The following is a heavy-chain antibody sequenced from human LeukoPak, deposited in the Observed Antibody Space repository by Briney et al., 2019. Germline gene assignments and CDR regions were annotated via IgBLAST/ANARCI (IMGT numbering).Heavy chain of an antibody. D-gene: IGHD6-6*01. CDR2: ISSSSSYI. J-gene: IGHJ5*02. V-gene: IGHV3-21*01. CDR1: GFTFSSYS. CDR3: ASGRYSSSSLGP. Sequence: PGGSLRLSCAASGFTFSSYSMNWVRQAPGKGLEWVSSISSSSSYIYYADSVKGRFTISRDNAKNSLYLQMNSLRAEDTAVYYYASGRYSSSSLGPWGQGTLVTVSS.